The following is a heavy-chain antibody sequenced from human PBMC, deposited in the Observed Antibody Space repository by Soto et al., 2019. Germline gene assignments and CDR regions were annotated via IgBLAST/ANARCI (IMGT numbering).Heavy chain of an antibody. CDR2: IYYSGST. Sequence: SETLSLTCTVSGGSIISGGYYWIWIRQHPGKGLEWIGYIYYSGSTYYNPSLKSRVTISVDTSKNQFSLKLSSVTAADTAVYYCARDGRSGYLFWGQGTLVTVSS. CDR1: GGSIISGGYY. CDR3: ARDGRSGYLF. D-gene: IGHD3-3*01. J-gene: IGHJ4*02. V-gene: IGHV4-31*03.